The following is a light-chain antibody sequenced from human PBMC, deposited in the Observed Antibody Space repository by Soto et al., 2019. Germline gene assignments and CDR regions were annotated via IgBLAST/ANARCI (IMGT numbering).Light chain of an antibody. CDR2: GAS. V-gene: IGKV3-20*01. CDR1: QSVTSSY. Sequence: EIVLTQSPGTLSLSPWERATLSCRASQSVTSSYLAWYQQKPGQAPRLIIFGASGRATGIPDRFSGSGSGTDFTLTISRLEPEDFAVYYCQQYGSLSWTFGQGTKVDIK. J-gene: IGKJ1*01. CDR3: QQYGSLSWT.